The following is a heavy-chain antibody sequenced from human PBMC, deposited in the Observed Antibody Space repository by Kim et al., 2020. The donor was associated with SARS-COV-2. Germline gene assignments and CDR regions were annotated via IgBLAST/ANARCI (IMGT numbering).Heavy chain of an antibody. CDR2: IWYDGSSR. Sequence: GGSLRPSCVASGFSFRNYGMHWVRQAPGKGLEWVAVIWYDGSSRYYVDSVKGRFTISRDNSKNTLFLQMNGLRGDDTAVYYCARDDYYGSGTRYRGHGMDVWGQGTTVTVSS. J-gene: IGHJ6*02. CDR1: GFSFRNYG. V-gene: IGHV3-33*01. CDR3: ARDDYYGSGTRYRGHGMDV. D-gene: IGHD3-10*01.